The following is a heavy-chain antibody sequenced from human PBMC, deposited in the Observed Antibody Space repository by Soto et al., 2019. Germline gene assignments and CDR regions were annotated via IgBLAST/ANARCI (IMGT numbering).Heavy chain of an antibody. V-gene: IGHV4-34*01. CDR1: GGSFSGYY. J-gene: IGHJ6*02. Sequence: SETLSLTCAVYGGSFSGYYWSWIRQPPGKGLEWIGEINHSGSTSYNPSLKSRVTISVDTSKNQFSLKLSSVTAADTAVYYCARVRRITIFGVVIPLSYGMDVWGQGTTVTVSS. CDR3: ARVRRITIFGVVIPLSYGMDV. CDR2: INHSGST. D-gene: IGHD3-3*01.